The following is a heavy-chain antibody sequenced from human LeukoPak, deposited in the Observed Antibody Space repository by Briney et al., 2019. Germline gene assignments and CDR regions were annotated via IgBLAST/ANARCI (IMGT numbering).Heavy chain of an antibody. CDR3: ARYGFGELSSYGMDV. CDR2: INPNSGGT. D-gene: IGHD3-10*01. J-gene: IGHJ6*04. CDR1: GYTFTGYY. Sequence: ASVKVSCKASGYTFTGYYMHWVRQAPGQGLEWMGWINPNSGGTNYAQKFQGWVTMTRDTSISTAYMELSRLRSDDTAVYSCARYGFGELSSYGMDVWGKGTTVTVSS. V-gene: IGHV1-2*04.